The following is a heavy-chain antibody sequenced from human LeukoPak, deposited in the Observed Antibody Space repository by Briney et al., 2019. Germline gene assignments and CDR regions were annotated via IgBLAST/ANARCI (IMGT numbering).Heavy chain of an antibody. D-gene: IGHD6-19*01. V-gene: IGHV3-48*01. J-gene: IGHJ4*02. CDR1: GFTLSSYS. CDR2: ISGGSSTI. CDR3: ARVGSNQWLDY. Sequence: GGSLRLSCAASGFTLSSYSMNWVRQAPGKGLEWVSYISGGSSTIYNADSVRGRFTISRDNAKNLLYLLMDTLRAEDTAVYYCARVGSNQWLDYWGQGTLVTVSS.